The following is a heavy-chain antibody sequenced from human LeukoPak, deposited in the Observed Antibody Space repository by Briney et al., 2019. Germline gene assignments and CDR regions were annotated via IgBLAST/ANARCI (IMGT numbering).Heavy chain of an antibody. CDR2: IRTGGAT. Sequence: GGSLRLSCAASGFTFSSYAMSWVRQAPGKGLEWVSAIRTGGATYYADSVKGRFTISRDNSKNTLYLQTNSLRAEDTAVYYCAKRVVVTAIQYYFDYWGQGTLVTVSS. CDR1: GFTFSSYA. CDR3: AKRVVVTAIQYYFDY. V-gene: IGHV3-23*01. J-gene: IGHJ4*02. D-gene: IGHD2-21*02.